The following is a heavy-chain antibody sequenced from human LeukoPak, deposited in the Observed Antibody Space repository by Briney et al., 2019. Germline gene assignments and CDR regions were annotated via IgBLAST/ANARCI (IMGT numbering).Heavy chain of an antibody. J-gene: IGHJ4*02. CDR2: IYHSGST. D-gene: IGHD4-17*01. CDR3: ARDRYGDHTYFDY. CDR1: GGSISSGGYS. V-gene: IGHV4-30-2*01. Sequence: SETLSLTCTVSGGSISSGGYSWSWIRQPPGKGLEWIGYIYHSGSTYYNPSLKSRVTISVDRSKNQFSPKLSSVTAADTAVYYCARDRYGDHTYFDYWGQGTLVTVSS.